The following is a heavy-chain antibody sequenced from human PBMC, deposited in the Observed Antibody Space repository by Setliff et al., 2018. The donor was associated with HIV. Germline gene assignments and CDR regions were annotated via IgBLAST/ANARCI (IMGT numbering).Heavy chain of an antibody. V-gene: IGHV3-48*03. Sequence: GGSLRLSCAASGFTLSIYEMNWVRQGPGRGLEWVSYISSSGSTIFYADSVKGRFTISRDSSKNTMYLQLNSLRADDTAVYFCARANPPSSSSYFDYWGRGTLVTVSS. J-gene: IGHJ4*02. CDR3: ARANPPSSSSYFDY. CDR1: GFTLSIYE. CDR2: ISSSGSTI. D-gene: IGHD6-13*01.